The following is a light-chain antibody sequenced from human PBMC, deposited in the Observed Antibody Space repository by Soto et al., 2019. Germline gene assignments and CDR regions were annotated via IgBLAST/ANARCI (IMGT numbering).Light chain of an antibody. CDR2: AAS. CDR1: QSVSVNS. CDR3: QQYGGSPFT. Sequence: EIVVTQSPGTLSLSPGERATLSCRASQSVSVNSLAWYQQKGGQAPRLLIYAASTRATGDLDRFSGSGSGTVFALTISRLETEDLSVYYCQQYGGSPFTFEPGTKVDIK. V-gene: IGKV3-20*01. J-gene: IGKJ3*01.